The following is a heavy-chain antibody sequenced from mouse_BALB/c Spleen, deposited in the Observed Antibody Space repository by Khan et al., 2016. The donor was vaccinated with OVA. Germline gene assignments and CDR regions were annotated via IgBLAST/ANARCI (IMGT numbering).Heavy chain of an antibody. D-gene: IGHD4-1*01. CDR2: IDPANGNT. J-gene: IGHJ3*01. CDR1: GFNIKDTY. CDR3: GRDYWDVFAY. Sequence: VQLKESGAELVKPGASVKLSCTASGFNIKDTYMHWVKQRPEQGLEWIGRIDPANGNTKFAPNFQDKATISADTSSNTAYLQLSILTSEDTAVYDCGRDYWDVFAYWGQGTLVTVSA. V-gene: IGHV14-3*02.